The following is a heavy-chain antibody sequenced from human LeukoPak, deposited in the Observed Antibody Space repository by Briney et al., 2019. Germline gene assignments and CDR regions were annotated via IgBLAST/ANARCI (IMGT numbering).Heavy chain of an antibody. D-gene: IGHD5-18*01. CDR3: ARFSDTAMVIDY. Sequence: KSGGSLRLSCAASGFTFSSYSMNWVRQAPGKGLEWVSSISSSSSYIYYADSVKGRFTISRDNAKNSLYLQMNSLRAEDTAVYYCARFSDTAMVIDYWGQGTLVTVSS. CDR2: ISSSSSYI. CDR1: GFTFSSYS. J-gene: IGHJ4*02. V-gene: IGHV3-21*01.